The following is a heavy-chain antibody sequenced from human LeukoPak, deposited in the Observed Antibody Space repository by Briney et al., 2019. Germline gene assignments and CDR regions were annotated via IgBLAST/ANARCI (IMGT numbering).Heavy chain of an antibody. CDR1: GFTFSSYA. CDR2: ISGSDGTT. Sequence: GGSQRLSCAASGFTFSSYAMSWVRQAPGKGLEWVSAISGSDGTTYYADSVKGRFTISRDNSKYTLSLQMNSLRAEDTAVYYCAKVDNWKYGHHDYWGQGTLVTVSS. J-gene: IGHJ4*02. V-gene: IGHV3-23*01. D-gene: IGHD1-1*01. CDR3: AKVDNWKYGHHDY.